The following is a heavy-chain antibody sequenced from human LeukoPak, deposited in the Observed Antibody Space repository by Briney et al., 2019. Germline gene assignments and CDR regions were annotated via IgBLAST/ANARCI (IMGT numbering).Heavy chain of an antibody. V-gene: IGHV3-30-3*01. CDR3: ARGAPFIAAAGFFDY. D-gene: IGHD6-13*01. J-gene: IGHJ4*02. Sequence: GGSLRLSCAASGFTFSSYAMHWVRQAPGKGLEWVAVISYDGSNKYYADSVKGRFTISRDNAKNSLYLQMNSLRAEDTAVYYCARGAPFIAAAGFFDYWGQGTLVTVSS. CDR1: GFTFSSYA. CDR2: ISYDGSNK.